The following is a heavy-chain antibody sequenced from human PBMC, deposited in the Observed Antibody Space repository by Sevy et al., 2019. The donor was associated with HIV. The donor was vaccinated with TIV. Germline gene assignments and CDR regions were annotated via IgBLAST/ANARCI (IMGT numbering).Heavy chain of an antibody. CDR2: IFPGDSDA. J-gene: IGHJ5*02. CDR3: ARRAYCSGDCPNWFDP. CDR1: GYSFATYW. D-gene: IGHD2-21*02. Sequence: GESLKISCKGSGYSFATYWIGWVRQMPGKGLEWMGNIFPGDSDAEYSPSFQGQVTFSADKSISTAYLQWTSLKPSDTAISYCARRAYCSGDCPNWFDPWGQGTLVTVSS. V-gene: IGHV5-51*01.